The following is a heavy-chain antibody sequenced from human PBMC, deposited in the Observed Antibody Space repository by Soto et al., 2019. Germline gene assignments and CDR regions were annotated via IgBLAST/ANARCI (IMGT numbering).Heavy chain of an antibody. CDR2: ISSRSSTI. V-gene: IGHV3-11*01. CDR1: GFTLSDYY. CDR3: ARVDTVVTPDY. Sequence: QVQLVESGGGLVKPGGSLRLSCAASGFTLSDYYMSWIRQAPGKGLEWVSYISSRSSTIYYADSVKGRFIISRDNAKNSLFLQMNSLRAEETAMYYCARVDTVVTPDYWGQGTLVTVSS. D-gene: IGHD2-21*02. J-gene: IGHJ4*02.